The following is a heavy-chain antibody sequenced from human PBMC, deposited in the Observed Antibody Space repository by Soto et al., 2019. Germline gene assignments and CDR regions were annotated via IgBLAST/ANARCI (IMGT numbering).Heavy chain of an antibody. CDR1: GFTVTDNH. Sequence: VQLVESGGGLVQPGGSLRLSCAGSGFTVTDNHMTWVRQAPGRGPEWVSTIYYNGNTFHADSVWGRFTISRDTSKNMLFLQMNSLRAEDTAVYYCETGGDTAKDGYWGQGTLVTVSS. J-gene: IGHJ4*02. V-gene: IGHV3-53*01. D-gene: IGHD5-18*01. CDR2: IYYNGNT. CDR3: ETGGDTAKDGY.